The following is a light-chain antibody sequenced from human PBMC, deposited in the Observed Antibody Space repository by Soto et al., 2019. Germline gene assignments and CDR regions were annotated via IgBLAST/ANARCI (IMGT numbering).Light chain of an antibody. CDR2: GDN. J-gene: IGLJ3*02. CDR3: HSYDSILTGSV. Sequence: QSVLTQPPSVSGAPGQRVTISCTGSSSNIGAGYDVHWYQQIPGTAPKLLIYGDNNRPSGVPDRFSGSKSGTSASLAITGLQAEDEADYYCHSYDSILTGSVFGGGTKLTVL. V-gene: IGLV1-40*01. CDR1: SSNIGAGYD.